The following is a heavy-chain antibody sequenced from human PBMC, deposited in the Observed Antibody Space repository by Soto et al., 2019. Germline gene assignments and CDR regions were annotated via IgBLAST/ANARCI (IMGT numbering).Heavy chain of an antibody. CDR3: ARAGGAAAAIGHYYYGMDV. J-gene: IGHJ6*02. CDR2: ISFDGGKK. Sequence: GGSLRLSCAASGFTFNYYDIQWVRQAPGKGLEWVAVISFDGGKKYYADSVRGRFTISRANSNNTVFLQMNSLRGEDTAVYYCARAGGAAAAIGHYYYGMDVWGQGTTVTVSS. CDR1: GFTFNYYD. D-gene: IGHD2-2*02. V-gene: IGHV3-30-3*01.